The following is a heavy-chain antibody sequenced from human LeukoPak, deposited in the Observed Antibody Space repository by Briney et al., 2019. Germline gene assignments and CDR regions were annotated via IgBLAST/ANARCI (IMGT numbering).Heavy chain of an antibody. Sequence: SETLSLTCTVSGGSISSYYWSWIRQPPGKGLEWSGYIYYSGSTNYNPSLKSRVTISVDTSKNQFSLKLSSVAAADTAVYYCARLYFDWPDWYFDLWGRGTLVTVSS. CDR1: GGSISSYY. J-gene: IGHJ2*01. D-gene: IGHD3-9*01. V-gene: IGHV4-59*01. CDR3: ARLYFDWPDWYFDL. CDR2: IYYSGST.